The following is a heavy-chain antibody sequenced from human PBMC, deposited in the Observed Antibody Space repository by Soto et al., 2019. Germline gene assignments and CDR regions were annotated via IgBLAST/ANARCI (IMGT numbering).Heavy chain of an antibody. D-gene: IGHD2-15*01. Sequence: QITLKESGPTLVKPTQTLTLTCTFSGFSLSTSGVGVGWIRQPPGKALEWLALIYWDDDKRYSPSLKSRLTITKDTSKNQVVLTMTNMDPVDTATYYCAHRRGWAAPPPWTFDPWGQGTLVTVSS. CDR1: GFSLSTSGVG. V-gene: IGHV2-5*02. CDR3: AHRRGWAAPPPWTFDP. CDR2: IYWDDDK. J-gene: IGHJ5*02.